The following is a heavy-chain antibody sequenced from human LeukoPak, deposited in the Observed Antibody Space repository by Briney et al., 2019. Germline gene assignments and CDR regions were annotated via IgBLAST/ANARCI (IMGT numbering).Heavy chain of an antibody. CDR1: GYTLTSYG. CDR2: FSAYNGNT. J-gene: IGHJ4*02. CDR3: ARLGFWSGYEFRYFDY. Sequence: ASVKVSCKASGYTLTSYGISWVRQAPGQGLELRGWFSAYNGNTNYAQKLQRRVTMTTDTSTSTAYTELRSLRSDDPAVYYCARLGFWSGYEFRYFDYWGQGTLVTVSS. V-gene: IGHV1-18*01. D-gene: IGHD3-3*01.